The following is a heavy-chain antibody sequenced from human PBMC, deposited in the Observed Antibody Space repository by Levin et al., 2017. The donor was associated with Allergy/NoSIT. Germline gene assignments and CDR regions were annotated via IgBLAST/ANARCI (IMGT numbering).Heavy chain of an antibody. CDR1: GFTFNNYP. Sequence: PGGSLRLSCAASGFTFNNYPMSWVRQTPGKGLEWVSVISGGGSTTYYADSVKGRFTISRDNSKNTLFLQMNSLRAEDTAMYYCARKYSSGGNPLDYWGQGTPVTVSS. J-gene: IGHJ4*02. D-gene: IGHD6-19*01. CDR3: ARKYSSGGNPLDY. CDR2: ISGGGSTT. V-gene: IGHV3-23*01.